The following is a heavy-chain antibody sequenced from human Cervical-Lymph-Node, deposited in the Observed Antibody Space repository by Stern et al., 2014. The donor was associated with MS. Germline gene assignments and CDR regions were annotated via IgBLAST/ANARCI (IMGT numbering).Heavy chain of an antibody. D-gene: IGHD2-2*02. CDR2: VIRIFGTV. Sequence: VQLVQSGAEVKKPGSSVKVSCQASGGTFSSHAINWVRQAPGQGLEWMGVVIRIFGTVDYAQKFQGRLTSTADESKNTAYMELSSLRSEDTAVYYCARDQIPYYYYCMDVWGQGTTVTVSS. V-gene: IGHV1-69*01. CDR1: GGTFSSHA. J-gene: IGHJ6*02. CDR3: ARDQIPYYYYCMDV.